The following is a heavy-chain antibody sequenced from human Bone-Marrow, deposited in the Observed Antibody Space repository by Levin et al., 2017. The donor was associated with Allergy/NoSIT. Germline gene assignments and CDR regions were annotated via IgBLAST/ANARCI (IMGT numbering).Heavy chain of an antibody. Sequence: ASVKVSCKASGYTFTSYAMNWVRQAPGQGLEWMGWINTNTGNPTYAQGFTGRFVFSLDTSVSTAYLQISSLKAEDTAVYYCARGTRSSGWDEFDYWGQGTLVTVSS. CDR2: INTNTGNP. J-gene: IGHJ4*02. CDR3: ARGTRSSGWDEFDY. CDR1: GYTFTSYA. D-gene: IGHD6-19*01. V-gene: IGHV7-4-1*02.